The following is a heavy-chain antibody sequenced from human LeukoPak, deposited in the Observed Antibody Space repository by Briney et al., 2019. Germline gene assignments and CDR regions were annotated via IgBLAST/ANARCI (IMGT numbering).Heavy chain of an antibody. Sequence: SETLSLTCTVSGGSISSSNYYWGWIRQPPGKGLEWIGNLYYTGSTYYNPSLKSRVTLSVDTSKNQFSLKLSSVTAADTAVYYCARVYSSSWYWNWFDPWGQGTLVTVSS. D-gene: IGHD6-13*01. CDR2: LYYTGST. J-gene: IGHJ5*02. CDR3: ARVYSSSWYWNWFDP. V-gene: IGHV4-39*01. CDR1: GGSISSSNYY.